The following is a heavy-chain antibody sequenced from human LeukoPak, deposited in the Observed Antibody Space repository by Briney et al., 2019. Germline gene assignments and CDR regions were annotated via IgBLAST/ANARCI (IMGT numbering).Heavy chain of an antibody. CDR2: INHSGST. CDR1: GGSFSGYY. Sequence: SETLSLTCAVYGGSFSGYYWSWIRQPPGKGLEWIGEINHSGSTNYNPSLKSRVTISVDTSKNQFSLKLSSVTAADTAVYYRARGLSGYSGYGYWGQGTLVTVSS. CDR3: ARGLSGYSGYGY. J-gene: IGHJ4*02. V-gene: IGHV4-34*01. D-gene: IGHD5-12*01.